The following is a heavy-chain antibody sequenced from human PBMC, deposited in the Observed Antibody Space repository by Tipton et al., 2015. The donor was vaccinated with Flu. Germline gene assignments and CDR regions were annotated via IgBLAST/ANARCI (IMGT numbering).Heavy chain of an antibody. V-gene: IGHV3-23*01. CDR3: AKERLPRYPSSWYYFES. J-gene: IGHJ4*02. CDR1: GFSFSSYA. Sequence: SLRLSCAASGFSFSSYAVSWVRQAPGEGLEWVSGISGSGTSTYYTDSVKGRFTISRDNSKNTLYLQLNSLRADDTAVYYCAKERLPRYPSSWYYFESWGQGTLVTASS. D-gene: IGHD6-13*01. CDR2: ISGSGTST.